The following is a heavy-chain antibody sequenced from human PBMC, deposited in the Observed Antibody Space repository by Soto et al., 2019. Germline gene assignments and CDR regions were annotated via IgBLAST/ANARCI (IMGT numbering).Heavy chain of an antibody. J-gene: IGHJ5*02. V-gene: IGHV3-23*01. D-gene: IGHD3-22*01. CDR3: ATSYDSSGYDH. Sequence: RLSCAASGFTFSSYAMSWVRQAPGKGLEWVSALSGSGISTYYADTVKGRFTISRDNSRNTLYLQMNRLRAEDTAVYYCATSYDSSGYDHWGQGTLVTVSS. CDR2: LSGSGIST. CDR1: GFTFSSYA.